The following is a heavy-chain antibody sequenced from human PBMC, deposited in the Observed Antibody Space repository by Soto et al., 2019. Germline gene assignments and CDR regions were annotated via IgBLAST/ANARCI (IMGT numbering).Heavy chain of an antibody. Sequence: SETLSLTCTVSGGSVTNSSYYWGWIRQSPGKGLEWIGNVYYRGRSYSKSSVKSRVTISVDTSKNRFSLSLNSVTASDTAVYFCVSQRTTVPTQAYFDYWGPGALVTVSS. CDR2: VYYRGRS. V-gene: IGHV4-39*01. CDR1: GGSVTNSSYY. J-gene: IGHJ4*02. D-gene: IGHD4-17*01. CDR3: VSQRTTVPTQAYFDY.